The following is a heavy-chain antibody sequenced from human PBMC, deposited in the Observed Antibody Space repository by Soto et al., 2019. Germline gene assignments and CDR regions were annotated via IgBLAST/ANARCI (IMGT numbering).Heavy chain of an antibody. V-gene: IGHV4-59*02. CDR2: IYFRGST. J-gene: IGHJ4*02. CDR1: GFSVSGYY. D-gene: IGHD1-26*01. CDR3: ARLILVGATLYLDY. Sequence: PETLSLTCPCSGFSVSGYYWILLRPPPGKGLEWIGYIYFRGSTRNNPSLESRATISVDTSEKQVSLKLVSVTAADTAVYYCARLILVGATLYLDYWGQGNQVTFS.